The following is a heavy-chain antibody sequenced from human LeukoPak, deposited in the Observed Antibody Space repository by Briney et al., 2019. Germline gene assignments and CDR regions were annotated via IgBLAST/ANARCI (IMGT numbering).Heavy chain of an antibody. J-gene: IGHJ6*03. CDR3: AKRAYCSSTSCYAYYYYYMDV. V-gene: IGHV3-23*01. D-gene: IGHD2-2*01. Sequence: GGSLRLSCAASGFTFSSYEMNWVRQAPGKGLEWVSAISGSGGSTYYADSVKGRFTISRDNSKNTLYLQMNSLRAEDTAVYYCAKRAYCSSTSCYAYYYYYMDVWGKGTTVTISS. CDR2: ISGSGGST. CDR1: GFTFSSYE.